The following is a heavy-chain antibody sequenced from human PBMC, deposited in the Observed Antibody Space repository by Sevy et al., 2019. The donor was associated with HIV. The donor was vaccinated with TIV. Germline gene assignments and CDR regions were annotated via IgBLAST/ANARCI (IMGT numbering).Heavy chain of an antibody. Sequence: GGSLRLSCAASGFTFSTHWMSWVRQAPGKGLEWVANIKEDGSEKYYVDSVTGTVTISRDNAKHSLFLEINSLRAKDTAVYYCAKDVYWGQGTLVTVSS. V-gene: IGHV3-7*03. CDR3: AKDVY. CDR1: GFTFSTHW. CDR2: IKEDGSEK. J-gene: IGHJ4*02.